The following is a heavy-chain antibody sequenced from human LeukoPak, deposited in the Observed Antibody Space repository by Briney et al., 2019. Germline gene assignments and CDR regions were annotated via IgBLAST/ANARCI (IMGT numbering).Heavy chain of an antibody. J-gene: IGHJ6*03. CDR3: ARGDSSSWSANYYMDV. CDR1: GGSFSGYY. D-gene: IGHD6-13*01. CDR2: INHSGST. Sequence: SETLSLTCAVYGGSFSGYYWSWIRQPPGKGLEWIGEINHSGSTNYNPSLKSRVTISVDTSKNQFSLKLSTVTAADTAVYYCARGDSSSWSANYYMDVWGRGTTVTVSS. V-gene: IGHV4-34*01.